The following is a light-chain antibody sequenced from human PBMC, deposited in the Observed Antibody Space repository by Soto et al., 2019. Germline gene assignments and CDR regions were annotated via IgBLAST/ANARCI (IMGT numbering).Light chain of an antibody. CDR1: QSVSNR. CDR2: GAS. V-gene: IGKV3-15*01. J-gene: IGKJ3*01. CDR3: QHHNNWPPFT. Sequence: EIVMTQSPATLSVSPGETVTLSCRASQSVSNRLAWYQQRPGQAPRLLIYGASTRATGIPARFSGSGAGTEFTLTISSLQSEDFAVNYCQHHNNWPPFTFGPGTKVDIK.